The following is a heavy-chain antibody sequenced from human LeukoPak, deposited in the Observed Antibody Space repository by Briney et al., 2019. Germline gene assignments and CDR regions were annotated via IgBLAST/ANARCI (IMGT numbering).Heavy chain of an antibody. CDR1: RFTFSSYG. V-gene: IGHV3-33*01. Sequence: GGSLRLSCAASRFTFSSYGMHWVRQAPGKGREWVAVIWYDGSNKYYADSVKGRFTISRDNSKNTLYLQMNSLRAEDTAVYYCAGASSGYHNWFDPWGQGTLVTVSS. J-gene: IGHJ5*02. CDR2: IWYDGSNK. CDR3: AGASSGYHNWFDP. D-gene: IGHD3-22*01.